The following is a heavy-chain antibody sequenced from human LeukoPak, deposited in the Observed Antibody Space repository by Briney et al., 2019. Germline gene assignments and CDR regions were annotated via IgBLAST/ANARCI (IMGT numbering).Heavy chain of an antibody. CDR1: GFTFSSYS. V-gene: IGHV3-48*01. CDR3: ARGDSSSWYRGSWWFDP. D-gene: IGHD6-13*01. Sequence: GGSLRLSCAASGFTFSSYSMKWVRQAPGKGLEWVSYISSSSSNIYYADSVKGRFTISRDNAKNSLYLQMNSLRAEDTAVYYCARGDSSSWYRGSWWFDPWGQGTLVTVSS. J-gene: IGHJ5*02. CDR2: ISSSSSNI.